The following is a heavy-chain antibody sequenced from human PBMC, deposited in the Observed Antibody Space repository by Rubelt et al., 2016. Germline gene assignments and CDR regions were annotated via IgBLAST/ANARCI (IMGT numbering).Heavy chain of an antibody. J-gene: IGHJ5*02. CDR1: GGSFSGYY. D-gene: IGHD3-10*01. V-gene: IGHV4-34*01. CDR2: IYYSGST. Sequence: QVQLQQWGAGLLKPSETLSLTCAVYGGSFSGYYWSWIRQPPGKGLEWIGSIYYSGSTYYNPSPKTRVSISVDLSKNQFSLNVSRCTAADTSVYYWVSGRTGRPPPAATFDHWGQGTLVTVSS. CDR3: VSGRTGRPPPAATFDH.